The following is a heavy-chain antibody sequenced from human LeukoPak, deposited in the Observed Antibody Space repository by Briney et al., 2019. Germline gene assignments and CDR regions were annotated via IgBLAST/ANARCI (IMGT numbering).Heavy chain of an antibody. CDR2: IKQDGSEK. Sequence: GGSLRLSCAASGFTFSSYWMSWVRQAPGKGLEWVASIKQDGSEKYYVDSVKGRFTISRDNAKNSLYLQMNSLRAEDTAVYYCARDLRYSSGSFDYWGQGTLVTVSS. J-gene: IGHJ4*02. V-gene: IGHV3-7*01. CDR3: ARDLRYSSGSFDY. D-gene: IGHD6-19*01. CDR1: GFTFSSYW.